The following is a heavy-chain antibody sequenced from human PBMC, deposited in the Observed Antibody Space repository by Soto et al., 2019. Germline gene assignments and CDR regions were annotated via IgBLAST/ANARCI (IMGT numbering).Heavy chain of an antibody. V-gene: IGHV1-18*01. CDR3: ARDSPPVDY. CDR2: ISAYNGNT. CDR1: AYTHTSSG. J-gene: IGHJ4*02. Sequence: AAVHVSCTASAYTHTSSGISWVRQAPGQGLEWMGWISAYNGNTKYAQKLQGRVTMTTDTSTSTAYMELRSLRSDDTAAYYCARDSPPVDYWGQGTLVTVSS.